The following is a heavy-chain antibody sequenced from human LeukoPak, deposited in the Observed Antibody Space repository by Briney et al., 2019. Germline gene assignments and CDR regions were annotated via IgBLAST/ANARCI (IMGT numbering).Heavy chain of an antibody. Sequence: GASVKVSCKVSGYTLTELSMHWVRQAPGKGLEWMGGFGPEDGETIYAQKFQGRVTMTEDTSTDTAYMELSSLRSEDTAVYYCATRLYYYGSGYAFDIWGQGTMVTVSS. J-gene: IGHJ3*02. CDR2: FGPEDGET. CDR1: GYTLTELS. D-gene: IGHD3-10*01. CDR3: ATRLYYYGSGYAFDI. V-gene: IGHV1-24*01.